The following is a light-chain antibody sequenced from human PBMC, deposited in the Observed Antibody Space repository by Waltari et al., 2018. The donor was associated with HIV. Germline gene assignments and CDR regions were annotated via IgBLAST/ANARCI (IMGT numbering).Light chain of an antibody. V-gene: IGKV1-39*01. CDR3: QQSYSIPLT. Sequence: DIQMTQSPSSLSASVGDRVTITCWASQSIRSYLNWYQQKPGKAPKVLMYAASTLQSGVPSRFSGSGSGTDFTLTISSLQPEDFATYYCQQSYSIPLTFGGGTKVEIK. CDR1: QSIRSY. CDR2: AAS. J-gene: IGKJ4*01.